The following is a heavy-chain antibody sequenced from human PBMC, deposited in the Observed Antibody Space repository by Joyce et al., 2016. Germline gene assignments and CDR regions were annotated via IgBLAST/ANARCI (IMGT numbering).Heavy chain of an antibody. Sequence: EVQLVASGGGLVERGGSLRLSCAASGFPFSNAWMTWIRQAPGKGLEWVGFIKSKANGETTGYGAPVKGRLTISRDDSKSIVYLQMNSLKRDDTAVYYCGGWRIWGQRTLVTVSS. V-gene: IGHV3-15*01. D-gene: IGHD3-16*01. J-gene: IGHJ4*02. CDR2: IKSKANGETT. CDR1: GFPFSNAW. CDR3: GGWRI.